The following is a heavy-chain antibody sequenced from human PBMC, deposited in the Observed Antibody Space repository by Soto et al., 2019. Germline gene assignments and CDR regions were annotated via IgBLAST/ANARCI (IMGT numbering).Heavy chain of an antibody. V-gene: IGHV3-74*01. CDR2: INSDGSST. Sequence: HRNSQAPGKGLVWVSRINSDGSSTSYADSVKGRFTISRDNAKNTLYLQMNSLRAEDTAVYYCAKADLRYFDWLYYWGQGTLVTVSS. J-gene: IGHJ4*02. D-gene: IGHD3-9*01. CDR3: AKADLRYFDWLYY.